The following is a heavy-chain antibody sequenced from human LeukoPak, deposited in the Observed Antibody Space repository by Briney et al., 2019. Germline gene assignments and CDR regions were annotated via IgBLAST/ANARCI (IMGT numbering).Heavy chain of an antibody. CDR3: ARVPAVVPNVDRNYYMDV. D-gene: IGHD5-12*01. CDR2: IIPILGIA. CDR1: GGTFSSYT. V-gene: IGHV1-69*02. J-gene: IGHJ6*03. Sequence: SVKVSCKASGGTFSSYTISWVRHAPGQGLEWMGRIIPILGIANYAQKFQGRVTITADKSTSTAYMELSSLRSEDTAVYYCARVPAVVPNVDRNYYMDVWGKGTTVTVSS.